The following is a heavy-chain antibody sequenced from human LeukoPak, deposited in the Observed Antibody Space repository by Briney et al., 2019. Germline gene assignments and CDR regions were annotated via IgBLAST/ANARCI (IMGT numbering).Heavy chain of an antibody. CDR1: GYTFTSYY. J-gene: IGHJ6*03. V-gene: IGHV1-2*02. CDR2: INPNSGGT. CDR3: ARESVSRWFGELFQRLSDHYYYYYMDV. D-gene: IGHD3-10*01. Sequence: ASVKVSCKASGYTFTSYYMHWVRQAPGQGLEWMGWINPNSGGTNYAQKFQGRVTMTRDTSISTAYMELSRLRSDDTAVYYCARESVSRWFGELFQRLSDHYYYYYMDVWGKGTTVTISS.